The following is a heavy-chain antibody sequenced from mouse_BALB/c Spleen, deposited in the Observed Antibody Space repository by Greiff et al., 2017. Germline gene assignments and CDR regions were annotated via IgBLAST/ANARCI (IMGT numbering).Heavy chain of an antibody. V-gene: IGHV5-17*02. D-gene: IGHD2-4*01. J-gene: IGHJ3*01. CDR2: ISSGSSTI. Sequence: EVQRVESGGGLVQPGGSRKLSCAASGFTFSSFGMHWVRQDPEKGLEWVAYISSGSSTIYYADTVKGRFTISRANPKNTLCLQMTSLRSEDTAMFYCAKDDYDKVLANWGQGTLVTVSA. CDR1: GFTFSSFG. CDR3: AKDDYDKVLAN.